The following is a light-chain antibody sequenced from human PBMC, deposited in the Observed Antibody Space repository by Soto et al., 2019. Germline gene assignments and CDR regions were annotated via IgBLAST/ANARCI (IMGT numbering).Light chain of an antibody. CDR2: GAY. J-gene: IGKJ5*01. V-gene: IGKV3D-15*01. CDR3: QQYNNGRQIT. Sequence: EIEVTTSPSTXYVFPGETAPLSWRASQSVSSNLAWYQQKHGKATXLXXXGAYTRAHGIQDRFSGSGSGKELTLTISSGQSEDFEGYYRQQYNNGRQITFGQGICLEI. CDR1: QSVSSN.